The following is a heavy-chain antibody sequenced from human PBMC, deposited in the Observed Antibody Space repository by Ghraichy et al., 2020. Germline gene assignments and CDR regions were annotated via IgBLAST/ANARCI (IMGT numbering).Heavy chain of an antibody. CDR3: TKEGGGSGYDLRLFDY. CDR2: ISAYNGNT. J-gene: IGHJ4*02. Sequence: ASVKVSCKASSYSLTSHGLSWVRQAPGQGLEWLGWISAYNGNTRYAQKIQGRATMTTDTSTDTAHMELRSLRSDATAVDYLTKEGGGSGYDLRLFDYWGQVTLVSVSS. D-gene: IGHD5-12*01. CDR1: SYSLTSHG. V-gene: IGHV1-18*01.